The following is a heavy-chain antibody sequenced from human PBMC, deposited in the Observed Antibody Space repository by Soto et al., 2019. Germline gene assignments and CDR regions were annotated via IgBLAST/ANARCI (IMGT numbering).Heavy chain of an antibody. CDR1: GFTFSSYS. V-gene: IGHV3-23*01. J-gene: IGHJ4*02. CDR3: AKDEGTSSTVFDY. Sequence: HPGGSLRLSCAASGFTFSSYSMNWVRQAPGKGLEWVSSITATNGNTYYADSVRGRFTISRDNSRNSLFLQMNGLRPEDSALYYCAKDEGTSSTVFDYWGQGTLVTVSS. D-gene: IGHD4-4*01. CDR2: ITATNGNT.